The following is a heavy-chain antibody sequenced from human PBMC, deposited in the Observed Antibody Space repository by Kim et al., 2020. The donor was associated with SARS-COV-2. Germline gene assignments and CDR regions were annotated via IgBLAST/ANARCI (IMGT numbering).Heavy chain of an antibody. Sequence: GGSLRLSCAASGFTFSSYSMNWVRQAPGKGLEWVSYISSSSSIIYYADSVKGRFTISRDNGKNSLYLQMNSLRAEDTAVYYCATQTALGYCSSTSCFGRFDPWGQGTLVTVSS. D-gene: IGHD2-2*01. V-gene: IGHV3-48*04. CDR3: ATQTALGYCSSTSCFGRFDP. J-gene: IGHJ5*02. CDR1: GFTFSSYS. CDR2: ISSSSSII.